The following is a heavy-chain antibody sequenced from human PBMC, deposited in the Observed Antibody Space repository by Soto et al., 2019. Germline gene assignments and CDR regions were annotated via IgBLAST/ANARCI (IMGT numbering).Heavy chain of an antibody. CDR2: TYFRAKWYS. CDR3: ARDKEHLMRAFDI. J-gene: IGHJ3*02. V-gene: IGHV6-1*01. Sequence: SQTLSLTCVISGDSVSSPSAAWNWIRQSPSGGLEWLGRTYFRAKWYSDYAISVKSRITINPDTSKNQFSLHLNSVTPEDTAVYFCARDKEHLMRAFDIWGQGTKVTVSS. CDR1: GDSVSSPSAA. D-gene: IGHD2-8*01.